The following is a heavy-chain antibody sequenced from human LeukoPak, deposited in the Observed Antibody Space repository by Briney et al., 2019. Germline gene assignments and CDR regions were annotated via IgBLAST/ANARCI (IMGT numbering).Heavy chain of an antibody. D-gene: IGHD6-13*01. CDR2: ISGSGGST. CDR3: ANPIAAAAYY. J-gene: IGHJ4*02. CDR1: GFTVSSNY. V-gene: IGHV3-23*01. Sequence: GGSLRLSCAASGFTVSSNYMSWVRQAPGKGLEWVSAISGSGGSTYYADSVKGRFTISRDNSKNTLYLQMNSLRAEDTAVYYCANPIAAAAYYWGQGTLVTVSS.